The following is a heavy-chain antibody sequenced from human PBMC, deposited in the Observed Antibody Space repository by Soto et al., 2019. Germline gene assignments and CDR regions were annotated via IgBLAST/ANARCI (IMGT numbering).Heavy chain of an antibody. Sequence: PGGSLRLSCAASGFTFSSYSMNWVRQAPGKGLEWVSYISSSSSTICYADSMKGRFTISRDNSKNMVFLHMNSLRPEDTAVYHCAKDTYFRDSSGYYVFDYWGQGTLVTVSS. J-gene: IGHJ4*02. CDR2: ISSSSSTI. CDR1: GFTFSSYS. D-gene: IGHD3-22*01. V-gene: IGHV3-48*04. CDR3: AKDTYFRDSSGYYVFDY.